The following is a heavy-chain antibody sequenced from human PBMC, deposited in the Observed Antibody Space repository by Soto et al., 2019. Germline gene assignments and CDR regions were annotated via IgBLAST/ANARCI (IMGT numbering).Heavy chain of an antibody. D-gene: IGHD3-22*01. CDR1: GGSISSGGYY. CDR3: ARVPKYYYDSSGNPGRWFDP. J-gene: IGHJ5*02. Sequence: SETVSLTCTVSGGSISSGGYYWSRILHHPGKGLEWIGYIYYSGSTYYNPSLKSRVTISVDTSKNQFSLKLSSVTAADTAVYYCARVPKYYYDSSGNPGRWFDPWGQGTLVTVSS. CDR2: IYYSGST. V-gene: IGHV4-31*03.